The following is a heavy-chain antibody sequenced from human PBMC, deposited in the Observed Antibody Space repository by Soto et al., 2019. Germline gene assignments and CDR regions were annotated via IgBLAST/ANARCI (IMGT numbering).Heavy chain of an antibody. D-gene: IGHD3-22*01. CDR2: INAGNGNT. J-gene: IGHJ4*02. CDR3: ARDKNYYDSSGYYDY. V-gene: IGHV1-3*01. CDR1: GYTFTSYA. Sequence: ASVKVSWKASGYTFTSYAMHWVRQAPGQRLEWMGWINAGNGNTKYSQKFQGRVTITRDTSASTAYMELSSLRSEDTAVYYCARDKNYYDSSGYYDYWGQGTLVTVSS.